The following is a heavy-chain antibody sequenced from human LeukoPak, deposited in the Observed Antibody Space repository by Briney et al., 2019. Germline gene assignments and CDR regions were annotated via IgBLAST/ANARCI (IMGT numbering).Heavy chain of an antibody. CDR2: IKPDGSEK. CDR3: ARMSSYCDY. V-gene: IGHV3-7*01. Sequence: GGSLRLSCVAYGFTFSSHHMNWVRQTPGKGLESVATIKPDGSEKYYVDSVKGRFTISRDNAKSSLYLQMNSLRVEDTGVYFCARMSSYCDYWGQGTLVTVSS. J-gene: IGHJ4*02. D-gene: IGHD2-2*01. CDR1: GFTFSSHH.